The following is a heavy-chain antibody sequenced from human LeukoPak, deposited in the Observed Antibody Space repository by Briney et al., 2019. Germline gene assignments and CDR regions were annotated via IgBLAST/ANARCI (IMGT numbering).Heavy chain of an antibody. CDR3: ARAEDILGYFDY. CDR2: ISAYNGNT. J-gene: IGHJ4*01. CDR1: GYTFTRYG. Sequence: ASVTVSCKASGYTFTRYGISWVRQAPGQGLEWMGWISAYNGNTNYAQKLQGRVTMTTDTSTRTAYMERRSLRADDTAVYYCARAEDILGYFDYWDHGTLVTVSS. D-gene: IGHD3-9*01. V-gene: IGHV1-18*04.